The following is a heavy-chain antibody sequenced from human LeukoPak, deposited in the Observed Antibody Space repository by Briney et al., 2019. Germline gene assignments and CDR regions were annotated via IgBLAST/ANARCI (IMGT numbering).Heavy chain of an antibody. Sequence: ASVKISCEASGYTFTSYAMHWVRQTPGQRLEWMGWVNAGNGNTKYSQKLQGRVTITRDTSASTAYMELSSLRSEDTAVYYCARGAAAGTDYGMDVWGQGTTVTVSS. CDR3: ARGAAAGTDYGMDV. J-gene: IGHJ6*02. D-gene: IGHD6-13*01. CDR1: GYTFTSYA. V-gene: IGHV1-3*01. CDR2: VNAGNGNT.